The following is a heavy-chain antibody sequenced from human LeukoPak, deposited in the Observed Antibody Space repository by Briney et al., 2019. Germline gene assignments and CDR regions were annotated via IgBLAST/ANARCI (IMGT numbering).Heavy chain of an antibody. CDR1: GGSFSGYY. V-gene: IGHV4-34*01. J-gene: IGHJ4*02. Sequence: PSETLSLTCAVYGGSFSGYYWSWIRQPPGKGLEWIGEINHSGSTNYNPSLKSRVTTSVDTSKNQFSLKLSSVTAADTAVYYCARISRIFGVVISYFDYWGQGTLVTVSS. CDR2: INHSGST. D-gene: IGHD3-3*01. CDR3: ARISRIFGVVISYFDY.